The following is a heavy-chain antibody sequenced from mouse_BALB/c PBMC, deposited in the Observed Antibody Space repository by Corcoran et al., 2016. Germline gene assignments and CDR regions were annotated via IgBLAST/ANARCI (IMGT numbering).Heavy chain of an antibody. J-gene: IGHJ2*01. CDR2: ISYDGSN. Sequence: DVQLQESGPGLVKPSQSLSLTCSVTGYSITSGYYWNWIRQFPGNKLEWMGYISYDGSNNYNQSLKNRISITRDTSKNQFFLKLNSVTTEDTATYYCASGYDFDYWGQGTTLTVSS. CDR3: ASGYDFDY. V-gene: IGHV3-6*02. D-gene: IGHD2-2*01. CDR1: GYSITSGYY.